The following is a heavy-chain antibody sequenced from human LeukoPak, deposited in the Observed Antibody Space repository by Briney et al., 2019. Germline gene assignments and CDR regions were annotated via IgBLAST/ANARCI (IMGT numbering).Heavy chain of an antibody. V-gene: IGHV1-18*01. D-gene: IGHD6-13*01. Sequence: ASVKVSCKASGYTFTNYGISWVRQAPGQGLEWMGWISAYNGNTDCAQNLQGRVTMTTDTLTSTAYMELRSLRSGDTAVYYCARDQSLVAYSSTWFDYWGQGTPVTVSS. CDR2: ISAYNGNT. CDR3: ARDQSLVAYSSTWFDY. CDR1: GYTFTNYG. J-gene: IGHJ4*02.